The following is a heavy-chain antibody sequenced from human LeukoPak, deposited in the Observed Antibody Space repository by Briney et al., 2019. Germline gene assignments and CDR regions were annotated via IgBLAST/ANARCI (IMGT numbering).Heavy chain of an antibody. CDR2: ISGSSSTI. CDR3: ARDPTGNDAFDI. CDR1: GFTFSRHS. V-gene: IGHV3-48*04. Sequence: GGSLRLSCAASGFTFSRHSMNWVRQAPGKGLEWVSYISGSSSTIFYADSVKGRFTISRDNTNNSLYLQLNSLRVEDTAVYYCARDPTGNDAFDIWGQGARVTVSS. D-gene: IGHD1-1*01. J-gene: IGHJ3*02.